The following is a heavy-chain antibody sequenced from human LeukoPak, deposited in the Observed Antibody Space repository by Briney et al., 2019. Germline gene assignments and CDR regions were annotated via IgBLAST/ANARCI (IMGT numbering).Heavy chain of an antibody. Sequence: GASVKVSCKASGYTFTGYYLHWVRQAPGQGLEWMGWINPNSGGTNYAQKFQGRVTMTRDTSISTAYMELSRLRSDDTAVYYCARVMVAATSHVGYYYYYMDVWGKGTTVTVSS. V-gene: IGHV1-2*02. CDR2: INPNSGGT. CDR1: GYTFTGYY. CDR3: ARVMVAATSHVGYYYYYMDV. J-gene: IGHJ6*03. D-gene: IGHD2-15*01.